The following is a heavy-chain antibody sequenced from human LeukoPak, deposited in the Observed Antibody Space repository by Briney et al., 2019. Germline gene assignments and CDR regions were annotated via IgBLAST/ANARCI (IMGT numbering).Heavy chain of an antibody. V-gene: IGHV1-8*03. CDR3: ARGLSGSYYNYYYMDV. D-gene: IGHD1-26*01. CDR2: MNPNSGNT. CDR1: GYTFTSYD. Sequence: ASVKVSCKASGYTFTSYDINWVRQATGQGLEWMGWMNPNSGNTGYAQKFQGRVTITRNTSMSTAYMELSSLRSEDTAVYYCARGLSGSYYNYYYMDVWGKGTTVTVSS. J-gene: IGHJ6*03.